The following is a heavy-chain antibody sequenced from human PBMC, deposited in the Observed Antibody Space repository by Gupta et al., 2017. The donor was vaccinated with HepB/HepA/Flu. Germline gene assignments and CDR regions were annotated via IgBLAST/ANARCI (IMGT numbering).Heavy chain of an antibody. J-gene: IGHJ6*02. D-gene: IGHD6-19*01. Sequence: QVQLVESGGGVVQPGRSLRLSCAASGFSFTSYGMHWVRQAPGKGLEWVAIIWYDGSHKYYADSVKGRFTISRDNLKNALSLQMNSLRADDTGVYYCARELVVAGNPKSYYHGLDVWGQGTTV. CDR3: ARELVVAGNPKSYYHGLDV. CDR2: IWYDGSHK. V-gene: IGHV3-33*01. CDR1: GFSFTSYG.